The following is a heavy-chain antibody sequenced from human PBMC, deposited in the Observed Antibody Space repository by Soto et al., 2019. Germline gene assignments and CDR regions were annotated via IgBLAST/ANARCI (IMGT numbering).Heavy chain of an antibody. V-gene: IGHV3-7*01. CDR1: GFTFSSYW. CDR3: STSLDY. J-gene: IGHJ4*02. Sequence: LRLSCAASGFTFSSYWMDWVRQAPGKGLEWVANINQDGSEKHYIDSVKGRFTISRDNAKNSLYLQMSSLTAEDSALYYCSTSLDYWGQGTLVTVSS. CDR2: INQDGSEK.